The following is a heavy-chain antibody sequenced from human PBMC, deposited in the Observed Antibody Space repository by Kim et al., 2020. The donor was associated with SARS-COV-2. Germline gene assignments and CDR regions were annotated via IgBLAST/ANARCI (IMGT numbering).Heavy chain of an antibody. CDR3: AREYEPRAAAGRSYYGM. CDR2: IWYDGSNK. CDR1: GFTFSSYG. Sequence: GGSLRLSCAASGFTFSSYGMHWVRQAPGKGLEWVAVIWYDGSNKYYADSVKGRFTISRDNAKNTLYLQMNSLRAEDTAVYYCAREYEPRAAAGRSYYGM. D-gene: IGHD6-13*01. V-gene: IGHV3-33*01. J-gene: IGHJ6*01.